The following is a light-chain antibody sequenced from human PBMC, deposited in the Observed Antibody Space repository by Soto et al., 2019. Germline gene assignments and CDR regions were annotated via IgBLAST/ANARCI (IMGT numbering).Light chain of an antibody. CDR1: SSDVGAYIY. CDR3: CSYTSRRTYV. V-gene: IGLV2-14*01. Sequence: QSVLTQPASVSGSPGQSITISCTGTSSDVGAYIYVSWYQHHPGKAPKVMIYEVTNRPSGVSDRFSGSKSGNTASLTISGLQDDEEPDYYCCSYTSRRTYVFGTGTKVTV. J-gene: IGLJ1*01. CDR2: EVT.